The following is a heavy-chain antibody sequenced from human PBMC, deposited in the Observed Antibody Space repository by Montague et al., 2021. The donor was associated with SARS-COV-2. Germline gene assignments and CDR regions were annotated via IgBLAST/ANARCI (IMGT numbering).Heavy chain of an antibody. CDR3: ARIVRVPYYYYYGMDV. Sequence: SETLSLTCAVYGGSFSGYYWSWIHQPPGKGLEWIGEINHSGSTNYNPSLKSRVTISVDTSKNQFSLKLSSVTAADTAVYYCARIVRVPYYYYYGMDVWGQGTTVTVSS. V-gene: IGHV4-34*01. D-gene: IGHD2-8*02. CDR1: GGSFSGYY. J-gene: IGHJ6*02. CDR2: INHSGST.